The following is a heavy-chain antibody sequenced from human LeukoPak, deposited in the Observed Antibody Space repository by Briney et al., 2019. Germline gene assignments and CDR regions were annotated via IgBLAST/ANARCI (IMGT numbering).Heavy chain of an antibody. V-gene: IGHV4-39*07. Sequence: SETLSLTCTVSGGSISTSSYYWGWIRQPPGKGLECIGNIYYSGSTYYNPSLKRRVTISVDTSKNQFSLKLSSVTAADTAVYYCASLYSSSWYRYFDYWGQGTLVTVSS. CDR3: ASLYSSSWYRYFDY. J-gene: IGHJ4*02. D-gene: IGHD6-13*01. CDR2: IYYSGST. CDR1: GGSISTSSYY.